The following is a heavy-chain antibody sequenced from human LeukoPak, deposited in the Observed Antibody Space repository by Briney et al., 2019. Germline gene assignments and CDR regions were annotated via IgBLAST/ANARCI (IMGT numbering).Heavy chain of an antibody. Sequence: PGGSLRLSCAASGFTFSSYAMSWVRQAPEKGLEWVSAISGSGGSTYYADSVKGRFPISRDNSKNTLDLQMNSLRAEDTAVYYCAKDPRIAVADAFDYWGQGTLVAVSS. CDR1: GFTFSSYA. J-gene: IGHJ4*02. V-gene: IGHV3-23*01. CDR3: AKDPRIAVADAFDY. CDR2: ISGSGGST. D-gene: IGHD6-19*01.